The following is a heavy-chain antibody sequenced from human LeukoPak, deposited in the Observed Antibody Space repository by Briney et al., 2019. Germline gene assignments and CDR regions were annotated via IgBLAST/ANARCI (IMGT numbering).Heavy chain of an antibody. CDR2: ISGSGGST. J-gene: IGHJ4*02. D-gene: IGHD5-12*01. CDR3: AKDVSGYSGYTPWYYFDY. Sequence: GGSLRLSCAASGFTFSSYAMSWVRQAPRKGLEWVSAISGSGGSTYYADSVKGRFTISRDNSKNTLYLQMNSLSAEDTAVYYCAKDVSGYSGYTPWYYFDYWGQGTLVTVSS. V-gene: IGHV3-23*01. CDR1: GFTFSSYA.